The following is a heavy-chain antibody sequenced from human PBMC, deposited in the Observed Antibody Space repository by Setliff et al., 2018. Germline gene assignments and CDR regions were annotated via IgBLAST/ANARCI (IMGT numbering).Heavy chain of an antibody. CDR3: ARIDIVLMVYAD. CDR1: GGSFSGYY. J-gene: IGHJ3*01. D-gene: IGHD2-8*01. CDR2: INHSGST. Sequence: KASETLSLTCAVYGGSFSGYYWSWIRQPPGKGLEWIGEINHSGSTNYNPSLKSRVTISVDTSKNQFSLKLSSVTAADTAVYYCARIDIVLMVYADWGQGTMVTVSS. V-gene: IGHV4-34*01.